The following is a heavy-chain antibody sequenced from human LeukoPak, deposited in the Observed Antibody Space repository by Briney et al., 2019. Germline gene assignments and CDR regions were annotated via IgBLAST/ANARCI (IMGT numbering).Heavy chain of an antibody. J-gene: IGHJ4*02. CDR1: GFTFSSYG. V-gene: IGHV3-23*01. D-gene: IGHD1-26*01. CDR3: ARTRYSGSYYYDY. CDR2: ISGSGGST. Sequence: PGGSLRLSCAASGFTFSSYGMSWVRQAPGKGLEWVSAISGSGGSTYYADSVKGRFTISRDNSKNTLYLQMNSLRAEDTAVYYCARTRYSGSYYYDYWGQGTLVIVSS.